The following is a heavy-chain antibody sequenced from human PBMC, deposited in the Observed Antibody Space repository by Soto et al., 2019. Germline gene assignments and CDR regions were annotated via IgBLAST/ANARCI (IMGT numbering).Heavy chain of an antibody. Sequence: QVQLQESGPGLVKPSETLSLTCTVSGGSISSYYWSWIRQPPGKGLEWIGYIYYSGSTNYNPSLKSRVTMSXXTXKXXFSLKLSSVTAADTAVYYCARDRPRYCSGGSCYSVWGQGTLVTVSS. V-gene: IGHV4-59*01. CDR2: IYYSGST. D-gene: IGHD2-15*01. CDR1: GGSISSYY. J-gene: IGHJ4*02. CDR3: ARDRPRYCSGGSCYSV.